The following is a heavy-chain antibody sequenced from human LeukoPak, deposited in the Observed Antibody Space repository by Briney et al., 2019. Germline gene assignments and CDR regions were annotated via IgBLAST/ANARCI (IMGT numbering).Heavy chain of an antibody. V-gene: IGHV3-23*01. J-gene: IGHJ4*02. CDR3: AKGYGDSFLYKFYFDA. CDR2: ISGSGGST. CDR1: GFTYISYA. Sequence: GGSLRLSCAASGFTYISYAMNWVRQAPGKGLEWVSGISGSGGSTYYADSVKGRFTISRDNSKSTLYLQMDSLRAEDTAIYYCAKGYGDSFLYKFYFDAWGQGTLVTVSS. D-gene: IGHD4-17*01.